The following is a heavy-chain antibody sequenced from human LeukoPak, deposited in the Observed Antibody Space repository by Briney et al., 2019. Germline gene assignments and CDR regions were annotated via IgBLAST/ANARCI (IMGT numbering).Heavy chain of an antibody. J-gene: IGHJ4*02. CDR2: ISGSGGST. CDR3: AKGGKGSRGSGGFDY. V-gene: IGHV3-23*01. Sequence: GGSLRLSCAASGFTFSSYAMSWVRQAAGKGLEWVSAISGSGGSTYYADSVKGRFTISRDNSKNTLYLQMNSLRAEDTAVYYCAKGGKGSRGSGGFDYWGQGTLVTVSS. CDR1: GFTFSSYA. D-gene: IGHD2-2*01.